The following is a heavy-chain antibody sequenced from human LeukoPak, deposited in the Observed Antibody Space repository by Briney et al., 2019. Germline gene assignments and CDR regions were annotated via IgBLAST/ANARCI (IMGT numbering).Heavy chain of an antibody. D-gene: IGHD3-3*01. CDR1: GFTFSNAW. Sequence: PGGSHRLSCAASGFTFSNAWMSWVRQAPGKGLEWVGRIKSKTDGGTTDYAAPVKGRFTISRDDSKNTLYLQMNSLKTEDTAVYYCTTSPNYDFWSGIDYWGQGTLVTVSS. J-gene: IGHJ4*02. CDR3: TTSPNYDFWSGIDY. CDR2: IKSKTDGGTT. V-gene: IGHV3-15*01.